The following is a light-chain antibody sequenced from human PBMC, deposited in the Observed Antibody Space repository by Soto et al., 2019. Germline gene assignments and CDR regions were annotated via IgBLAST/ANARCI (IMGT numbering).Light chain of an antibody. V-gene: IGKV3-20*01. CDR2: GAS. CDR1: QTVPNNY. J-gene: IGKJ1*01. Sequence: EIVLTQSPGTLSLSVGERATLSCRSSQTVPNNYLVGYQQKPGQTPTVLIYGASNRAAGITDRFSGSGSGTDFTLTISRLDHEDFAVYYCQRYDASQTFGQGTRVE. CDR3: QRYDASQT.